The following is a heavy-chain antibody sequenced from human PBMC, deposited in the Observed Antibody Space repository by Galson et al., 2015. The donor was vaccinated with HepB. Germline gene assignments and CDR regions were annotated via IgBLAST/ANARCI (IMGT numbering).Heavy chain of an antibody. CDR1: GVIFSDYA. D-gene: IGHD3-16*01. J-gene: IGHJ4*02. Sequence: SLRLSCAAPGVIFSDYAMGWVRQAPGRGLEWVSAISGSGGTTYYADSVKGRFTISRDNSKNTMYLQMTSLRADDSAVFYCAARRGGGDLFCYDFWGQGTLVTVSS. V-gene: IGHV3-23*01. CDR2: ISGSGGTT. CDR3: AARRGGGDLFCYDF.